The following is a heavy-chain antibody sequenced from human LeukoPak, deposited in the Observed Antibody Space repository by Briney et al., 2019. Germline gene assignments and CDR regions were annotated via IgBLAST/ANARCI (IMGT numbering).Heavy chain of an antibody. D-gene: IGHD4-11*01. CDR3: ARHASNPKYYFDY. Sequence: SQTLSLTCTVSGGSISSGDYYWSWIRQPPGKGLEWIGYIYYSGSTNYNPSLKSRVTISVDTSKNQFSLKLSSVTAADTAVYYCARHASNPKYYFDYWGQGTLVTVSS. V-gene: IGHV4-30-4*01. CDR2: IYYSGST. CDR1: GGSISSGDYY. J-gene: IGHJ4*02.